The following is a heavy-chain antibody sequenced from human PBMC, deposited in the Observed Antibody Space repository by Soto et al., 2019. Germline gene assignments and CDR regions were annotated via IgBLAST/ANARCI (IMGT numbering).Heavy chain of an antibody. V-gene: IGHV4-4*02. D-gene: IGHD6-19*01. Sequence: KPSETLSLTCGVSGGTIRSPDWWTWVRQPPGKGLEWIGEIFQSGSTNYTPSLESRVTISVDKSKNQFSLALTSVTAADTAVYFCARGRGRYSSGWSWFDPRGQGILVTVSS. CDR1: GGTIRSPDW. CDR3: ARGRGRYSSGWSWFDP. CDR2: IFQSGST. J-gene: IGHJ5*02.